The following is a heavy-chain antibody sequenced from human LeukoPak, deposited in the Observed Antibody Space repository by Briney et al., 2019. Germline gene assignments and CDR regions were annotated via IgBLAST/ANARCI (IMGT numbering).Heavy chain of an antibody. V-gene: IGHV3-11*06. CDR3: VKSAGRNGGN. CDR2: ISSSSSDT. D-gene: IGHD1-26*01. Sequence: VGSLRVSRAASGFTFTDWYMSWIRQAPGKGLQWLSYISSSSSDTSYADSVRGRFTISRDNAKKSVYLQMNSLRAEDTAIYYCVKSAGRNGGNWGQGTLGPVSS. CDR1: GFTFTDWY. J-gene: IGHJ4*02.